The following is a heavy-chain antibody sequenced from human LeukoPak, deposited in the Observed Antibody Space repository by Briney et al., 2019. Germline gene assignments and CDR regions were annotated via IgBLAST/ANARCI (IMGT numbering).Heavy chain of an antibody. CDR3: AKLSDYYDSSGYYRYFDY. V-gene: IGHV3-23*01. Sequence: GGSLRLSCAASGFTFSSYAMSWVRQAPGKGLEWVSAISGSGGSTYYADSVKGRFTISRDNSKNTLYLQMNILRAEDTAVYYCAKLSDYYDSSGYYRYFDYWGQGTLVTVSS. J-gene: IGHJ4*02. D-gene: IGHD3-22*01. CDR1: GFTFSSYA. CDR2: ISGSGGST.